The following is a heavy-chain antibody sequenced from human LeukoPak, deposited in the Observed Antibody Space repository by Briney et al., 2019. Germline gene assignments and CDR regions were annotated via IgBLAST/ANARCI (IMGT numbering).Heavy chain of an antibody. Sequence: ASVKVSCKASGYTFTNHSINWVRQAPGQGLEYMGWIDTNTGNPTYAQAFTGRIVFSLDTSDSTAYLDIRSLKAEDTAVYFCARRSMVQHLDVWGKGTTVTVSS. V-gene: IGHV7-4-1*02. J-gene: IGHJ6*04. D-gene: IGHD3-10*01. CDR1: GYTFTNHS. CDR3: ARRSMVQHLDV. CDR2: IDTNTGNP.